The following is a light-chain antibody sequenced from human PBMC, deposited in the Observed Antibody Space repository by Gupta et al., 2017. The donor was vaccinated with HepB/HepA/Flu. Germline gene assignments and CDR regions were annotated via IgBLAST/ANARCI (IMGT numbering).Light chain of an antibody. V-gene: IGLV3-21*03. CDR2: DDS. CDR1: SIGTKS. CDR3: QGWDSRSEGV. Sequence: YVLTQPPSVSVAPGKTATITCEGNSIGTKSVHWYQQKPGPAPVLVVYDDSDRTSGISERFSGSNSGNTATLTIRGVEDGDEADYYCQGWDSRSEGVFGGGTKVTVL. J-gene: IGLJ3*02.